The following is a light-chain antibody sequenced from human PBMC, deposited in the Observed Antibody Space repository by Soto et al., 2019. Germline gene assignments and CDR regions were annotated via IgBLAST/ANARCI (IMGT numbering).Light chain of an antibody. CDR1: QSISNW. V-gene: IGKV1-5*03. CDR3: QQDDTYRT. Sequence: DIQMTQSPSTLSASVGDRVTITCRASQSISNWLAWYQQKPGKAPKLLIYKASSLESGVPSRFTGSGSGTEFPLTISSLQPDDFATYYCQQDDTYRTFGQGTKVVIK. J-gene: IGKJ1*01. CDR2: KAS.